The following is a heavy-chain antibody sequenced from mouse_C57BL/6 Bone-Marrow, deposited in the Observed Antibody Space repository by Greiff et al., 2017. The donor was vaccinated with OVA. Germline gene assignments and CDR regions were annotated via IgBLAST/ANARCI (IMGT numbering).Heavy chain of an antibody. CDR1: GFSLTSYG. Sequence: VKVVESGPGLVQPSQSLSITCTVSGFSLTSYGVHWVRQSPGKGLEWLGVIWSGGSTDYNAAFISRLSISKDNSKSQVFFKMNSLQADDTAIYYCARGGTPGAYWGQGTLVTVSA. J-gene: IGHJ3*01. V-gene: IGHV2-2*01. CDR2: IWSGGST. D-gene: IGHD2-14*01. CDR3: ARGGTPGAY.